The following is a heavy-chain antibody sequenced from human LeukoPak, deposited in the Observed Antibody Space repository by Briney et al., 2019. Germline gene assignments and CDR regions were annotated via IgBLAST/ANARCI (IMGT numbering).Heavy chain of an antibody. V-gene: IGHV3-30-3*01. Sequence: PGGSLRLSCAASGFTFSSYAMHWVRQAPGKGLEWVAVISYDGSNKYYADSLKGRFTISRDNSKNTLYLQMNSLRAEDTAVYYCARELGSYFDYWGQGTLVTVSS. D-gene: IGHD3-10*01. CDR2: ISYDGSNK. CDR1: GFTFSSYA. CDR3: ARELGSYFDY. J-gene: IGHJ4*02.